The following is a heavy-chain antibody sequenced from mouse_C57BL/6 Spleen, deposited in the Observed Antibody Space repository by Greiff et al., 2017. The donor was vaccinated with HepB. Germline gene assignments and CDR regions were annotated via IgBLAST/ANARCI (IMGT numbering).Heavy chain of an antibody. Sequence: QVHVKQSGAELVKPGASVKISCKASGYTFTDYYINWVKQRPGQGLEWIGKIGPGSGSTYYNEKFKGKATLTADKSSRTAYMQLSSLKSEDSAVYVCASEARDLYYFDYWGQGTTLTVSS. CDR2: IGPGSGST. V-gene: IGHV1-77*01. D-gene: IGHD3-3*01. CDR3: ASEARDLYYFDY. CDR1: GYTFTDYY. J-gene: IGHJ2*01.